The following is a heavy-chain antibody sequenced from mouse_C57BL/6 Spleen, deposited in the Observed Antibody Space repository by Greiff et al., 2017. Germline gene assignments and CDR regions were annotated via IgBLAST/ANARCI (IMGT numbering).Heavy chain of an antibody. CDR2: INPSNGGT. V-gene: IGHV1-53*01. CDR3: ARGVLWLRPPYCDY. J-gene: IGHJ2*01. Sequence: QVQLQQPGTELVKPGASVKLSCKASGYTFTSYWMHWVKQRPGQGLEWIGNINPSNGGTNYTEKFQSKATLTVAQSSSTAYMQNSSLTSEDSAVYECARGVLWLRPPYCDYWGQGTTLTVSS. D-gene: IGHD2-2*01. CDR1: GYTFTSYW.